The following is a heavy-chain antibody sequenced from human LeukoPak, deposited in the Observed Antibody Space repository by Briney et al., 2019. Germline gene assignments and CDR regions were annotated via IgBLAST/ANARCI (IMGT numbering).Heavy chain of an antibody. V-gene: IGHV3-49*03. CDR2: IRSEVYGGTP. CDR1: GFTFGDYA. D-gene: IGHD6-19*01. Sequence: GGSLRLSCTASGFTFGDYAMTRIRQAPGKGLEWVGFIRSEVYGGTPEYAASVKGRFTISRDDSKGIAYLQMNSLRAEDTAVYYCAKGAAVAGNYYYYYMDVWGKGTTVTVSS. CDR3: AKGAAVAGNYYYYYMDV. J-gene: IGHJ6*03.